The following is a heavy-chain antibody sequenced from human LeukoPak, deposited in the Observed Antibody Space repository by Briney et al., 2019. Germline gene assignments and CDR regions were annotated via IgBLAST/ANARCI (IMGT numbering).Heavy chain of an antibody. Sequence: GGSLRLSCAASGFTFSRYNMNWVRQAPGNGLQWVSPISGSSSFIYFADSMKGRFTISRDNAKNSLYLQMHSLRAEDTAVYYCARDYYGDDYFDYWGQGTLVTVSS. J-gene: IGHJ4*02. CDR3: ARDYYGDDYFDY. V-gene: IGHV3-21*01. D-gene: IGHD4-17*01. CDR2: ISGSSSFI. CDR1: GFTFSRYN.